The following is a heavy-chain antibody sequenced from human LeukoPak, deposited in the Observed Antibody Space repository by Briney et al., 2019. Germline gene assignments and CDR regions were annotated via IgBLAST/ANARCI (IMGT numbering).Heavy chain of an antibody. J-gene: IGHJ4*02. CDR3: ARDRRIYYDSSGYEDY. Sequence: GGSLRLSCAASGFTVSSNYMSWVRQAPGKGLEWVSVIYSGGSTYCADSVKGRFTISRDNSKNTLYLQMNSLRAEDTAVYYCARDRRIYYDSSGYEDYWGQGTLVTVSS. CDR1: GFTVSSNY. CDR2: IYSGGST. D-gene: IGHD3-22*01. V-gene: IGHV3-66*01.